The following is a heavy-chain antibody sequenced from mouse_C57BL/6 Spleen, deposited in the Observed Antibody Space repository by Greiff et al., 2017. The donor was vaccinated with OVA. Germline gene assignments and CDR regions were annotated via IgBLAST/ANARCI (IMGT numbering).Heavy chain of an antibody. J-gene: IGHJ4*01. D-gene: IGHD2-5*01. CDR2: INPSNGGT. CDR3: AREGNSNYYAMDY. Sequence: VQLQQPGTELVKPGASVKLSCKASGYTFTSYWMHWVQQRPGQGLEWIGNINPSNGGTNYNEKFKSKATLTVDKSSSTAYMQLSSLTSEDSAVYYCAREGNSNYYAMDYWGQGTSVTVSS. CDR1: GYTFTSYW. V-gene: IGHV1-53*01.